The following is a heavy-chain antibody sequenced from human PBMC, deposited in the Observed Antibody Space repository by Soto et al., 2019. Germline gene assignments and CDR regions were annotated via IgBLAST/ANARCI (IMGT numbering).Heavy chain of an antibody. V-gene: IGHV4-59*01. CDR2: IYSTGTT. D-gene: IGHD3-10*01. CDR3: ARVWGGAFDI. CDR1: GGSISSYY. Sequence: PSETLSLTCTVSGGSISSYYWSWIRQPPGKGLEWIGYIYSTGTTNYIPSLKSRVTISVDTSKNQFSLKLSSVTAADTAVYYCARVWGGAFDIWGQGTMVTVSS. J-gene: IGHJ3*02.